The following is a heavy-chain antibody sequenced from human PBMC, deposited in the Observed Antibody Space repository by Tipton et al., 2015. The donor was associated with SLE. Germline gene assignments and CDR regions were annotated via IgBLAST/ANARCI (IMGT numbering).Heavy chain of an antibody. Sequence: SLTCAVYGGSFSGYYWSWIRQPPGKGLEWIGEINHSGSTNYNPSLKSRVTISVDTSKNQFSLKLSSVTAADTAVYYCARGRMKWGYYYYGMDVWGQGTTVTVSS. J-gene: IGHJ6*02. CDR1: GGSFSGYY. D-gene: IGHD1-26*01. V-gene: IGHV4-34*01. CDR3: ARGRMKWGYYYYGMDV. CDR2: INHSGST.